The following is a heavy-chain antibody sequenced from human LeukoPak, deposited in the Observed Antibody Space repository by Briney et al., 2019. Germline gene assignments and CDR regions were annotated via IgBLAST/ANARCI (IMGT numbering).Heavy chain of an antibody. D-gene: IGHD5-12*01. J-gene: IGHJ4*02. V-gene: IGHV4-59*01. Sequence: SETLSLTCTVSGGSISSYYWSWIRQPPGKGLEWIGYIYYSGSTNYNPSLKSRVTISVDTSMDQFSLKLSSVTAADTAVYYCARGSGGYDSPFDYWGQGTLVTVSS. CDR1: GGSISSYY. CDR3: ARGSGGYDSPFDY. CDR2: IYYSGST.